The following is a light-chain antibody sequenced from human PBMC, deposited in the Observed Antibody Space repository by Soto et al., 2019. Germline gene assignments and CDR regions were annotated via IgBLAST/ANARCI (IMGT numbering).Light chain of an antibody. CDR2: GAS. V-gene: IGKV3-15*01. J-gene: IGKJ1*01. Sequence: EIVMTQSPATLSVSPGESATLSCRASQSVSNNLTWYQQKPGQPPRLLIYGASTRATGIPARFSGSGSGTEFTLTISSLQSEDFAAYYCQQYNNWPPGTFGQGTKVDI. CDR3: QQYNNWPPGT. CDR1: QSVSNN.